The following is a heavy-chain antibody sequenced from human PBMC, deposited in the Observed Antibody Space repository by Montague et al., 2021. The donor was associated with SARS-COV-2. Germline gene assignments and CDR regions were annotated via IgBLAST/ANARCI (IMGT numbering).Heavy chain of an antibody. V-gene: IGHV4-59*12. CDR1: GVSISSNY. CDR3: ARWGEYYDSPYYYYAMDV. J-gene: IGHJ6*02. CDR2: GYHRGTT. D-gene: IGHD3-3*01. Sequence: SETLSLTCTVSGVSISSNYCSWIRQPPGRGLEWIGSGYHRGTTKYNPSLKSRVTISVDSSKNQFSLKLSSVTAADTAVYYCARWGEYYDSPYYYYAMDVWGQGTTVTVSS.